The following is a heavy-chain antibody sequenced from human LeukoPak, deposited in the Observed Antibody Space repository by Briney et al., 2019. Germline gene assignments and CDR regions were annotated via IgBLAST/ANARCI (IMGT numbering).Heavy chain of an antibody. CDR3: AKDGERFPLRYIDY. Sequence: GGSLRLSCAASGFTFSSYAMSWVRQAPGKGLEWVSAISSGGGSTYYADSVKGRFPISRDNSKNTLYLQMNSLRAEDTAVYYCAKDGERFPLRYIDYWGQGTLVTVSS. J-gene: IGHJ4*02. CDR1: GFTFSSYA. D-gene: IGHD1-1*01. V-gene: IGHV3-23*01. CDR2: ISSGGGST.